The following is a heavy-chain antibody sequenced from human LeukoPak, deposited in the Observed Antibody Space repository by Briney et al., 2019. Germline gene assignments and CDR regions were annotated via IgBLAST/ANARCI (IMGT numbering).Heavy chain of an antibody. J-gene: IGHJ4*02. V-gene: IGHV4-34*01. Sequence: SETLSLTCAVYGGSFSGYYGSWLRQPPGKGLEWIGEINYCGSTNYYPSLKSRVTISVETSQNQFSLKLSSVTAADTAVYYCARSWKGIQLWLGPGDYWGPGNLVTVSS. CDR2: INYCGST. D-gene: IGHD5-18*01. CDR1: GGSFSGYY. CDR3: ARSWKGIQLWLGPGDY.